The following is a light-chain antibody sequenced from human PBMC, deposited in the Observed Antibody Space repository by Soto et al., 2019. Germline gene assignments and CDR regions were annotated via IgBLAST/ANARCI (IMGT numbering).Light chain of an antibody. J-gene: IGLJ2*01. CDR1: SADLGGYNY. V-gene: IGLV2-8*01. Sequence: QSALTQPPSASGSPGQSVTISCTGISADLGGYNYVSWYQQHPGKAPRLIIYEFTKRPSGVPDRFSGSNSANTASLTVSGLQAEDGADYYCGSYTDTNTGLFGGGTKLTVL. CDR2: EFT. CDR3: GSYTDTNTGL.